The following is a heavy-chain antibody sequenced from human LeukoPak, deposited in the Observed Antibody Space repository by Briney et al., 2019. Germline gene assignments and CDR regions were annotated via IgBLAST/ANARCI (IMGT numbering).Heavy chain of an antibody. D-gene: IGHD5-12*01. J-gene: IGHJ4*02. CDR1: GFTVSNNF. Sequence: GGSLRLSCAASGFTVSNNFMSWVRQAPGKAPEWVSLIYSGGATNYADSVKGRFAISRDNSKNTLYLQMNSLRAEDTAVYFCARGILGGFAPWGQGTLVTVSS. CDR2: IYSGGAT. V-gene: IGHV3-66*01. CDR3: ARGILGGFAP.